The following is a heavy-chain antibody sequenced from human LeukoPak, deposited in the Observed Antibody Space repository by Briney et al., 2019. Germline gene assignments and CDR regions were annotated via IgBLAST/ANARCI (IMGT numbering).Heavy chain of an antibody. J-gene: IGHJ4*02. CDR2: TYYRSQWFI. Sequence: SQTLSLTCAISGDSVSSDSAAWNWIRQSPSRGLEWLGRTYYRSQWFIDYAVSVKTRITIKSDTSRNQFSLELNSVTPEDTGAYYCARGSGYYDTGSFSFVDNWGQGTQVTVSS. D-gene: IGHD3-22*01. CDR1: GDSVSSDSAA. CDR3: ARGSGYYDTGSFSFVDN. V-gene: IGHV6-1*01.